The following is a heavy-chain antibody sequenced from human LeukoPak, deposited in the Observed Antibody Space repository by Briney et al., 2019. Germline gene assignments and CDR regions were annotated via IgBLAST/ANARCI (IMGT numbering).Heavy chain of an antibody. CDR1: GFTFSSDS. Sequence: PGGSLRLSCAASGFTFSSDSMNWVRQAPGKGLEWVAYISNSGDTIYYADSVKGRFTISRDNAKDSLSLQMNSLRAEDTAVYYCAGGLLFDSSDYDILTGLWGQGTLVTVSS. J-gene: IGHJ4*02. V-gene: IGHV3-48*01. CDR3: AGGLLFDSSDYDILTGL. CDR2: ISNSGDTI. D-gene: IGHD3-9*01.